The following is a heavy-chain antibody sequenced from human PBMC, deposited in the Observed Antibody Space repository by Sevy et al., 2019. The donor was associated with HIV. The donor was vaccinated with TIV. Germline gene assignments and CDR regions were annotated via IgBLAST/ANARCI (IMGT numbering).Heavy chain of an antibody. J-gene: IGHJ6*02. CDR2: IDGKGRST. V-gene: IGHV3-23*01. D-gene: IGHD2-2*01. Sequence: GGSLRLSCAASGFTFSCYAMSWVRQAPGKGLEWVSAIDGKGRSTHYADSVKGRFTISRDNSKNTLYLQMNSLRAEDTAVYYCAKTVNSGGGVVPAANYYYYGMDVWGQGTTVTVSS. CDR1: GFTFSCYA. CDR3: AKTVNSGGGVVPAANYYYYGMDV.